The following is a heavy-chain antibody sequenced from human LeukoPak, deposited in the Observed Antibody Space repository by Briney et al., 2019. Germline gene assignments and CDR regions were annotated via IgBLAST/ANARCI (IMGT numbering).Heavy chain of an antibody. Sequence: PSETLSLTCTVSGGSISSYYWSWIRQPAGKGLEWIGRIYTSGSTNYNPSLKSRVTMSVDTSKNQFSLKLSSVTAADTAVYYCARGVHRYDILTGYSLDAFDIWGQGTMVTVSS. D-gene: IGHD3-9*01. CDR2: IYTSGST. V-gene: IGHV4-4*07. CDR1: GGSISSYY. J-gene: IGHJ3*02. CDR3: ARGVHRYDILTGYSLDAFDI.